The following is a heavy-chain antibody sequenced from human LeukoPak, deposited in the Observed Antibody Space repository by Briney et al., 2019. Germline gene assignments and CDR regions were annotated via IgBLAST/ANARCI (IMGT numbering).Heavy chain of an antibody. J-gene: IGHJ4*02. CDR3: AGVPAAAIRTPSFDY. CDR1: GGSISSGDYY. CDR2: IYYSGST. V-gene: IGHV4-30-4*02. D-gene: IGHD2-2*01. Sequence: SSETLSLTCTVSGGSISSGDYYWSWIRQPPGKGLEWIGYIYYSGSTYYNPSLKSRVTISVDTSKNQFSLKLSSVTAADTAVYYCAGVPAAAIRTPSFDYWGQGTLVTVSS.